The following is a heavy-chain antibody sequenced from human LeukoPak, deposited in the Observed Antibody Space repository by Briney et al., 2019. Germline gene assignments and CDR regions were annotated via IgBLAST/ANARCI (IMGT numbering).Heavy chain of an antibody. CDR2: IYYSGST. CDR3: ARVLTVVASPEPDAFDI. CDR1: GGSISSGDYY. J-gene: IGHJ3*02. D-gene: IGHD2-15*01. Sequence: SETLSLTCTVSGGSISSGDYYWIWIRQPPGKGLEWVGYIYYSGSTYYNPSLQSRVTISVDTSKNQFSLKLSSVTAADTAVYYCARVLTVVASPEPDAFDIWGQGTMVTVSS. V-gene: IGHV4-30-4*01.